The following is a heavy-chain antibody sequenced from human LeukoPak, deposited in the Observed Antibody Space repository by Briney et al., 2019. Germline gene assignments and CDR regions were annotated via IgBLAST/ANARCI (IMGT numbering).Heavy chain of an antibody. CDR1: GGSISSYY. Sequence: SETLSLTCTVSGGSISSYYWSWIRQPPGQGLEWIGYIYYSGSTNYNPSLKSRVTISVDTSKNQFSLKLSSVTAADTAVYYCARHGPLGYCSGGSCYDLYYMDVWGKGTTVTVSS. D-gene: IGHD2-15*01. V-gene: IGHV4-59*08. J-gene: IGHJ6*03. CDR3: ARHGPLGYCSGGSCYDLYYMDV. CDR2: IYYSGST.